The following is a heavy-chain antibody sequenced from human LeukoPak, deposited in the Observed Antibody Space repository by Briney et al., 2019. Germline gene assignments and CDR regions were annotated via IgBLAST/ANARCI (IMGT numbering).Heavy chain of an antibody. CDR1: GGSISSYY. D-gene: IGHD3-9*01. Sequence: SETLSLTCTVSGGSISSYYWSWIRQPPGKGLEWIGYISYSGSTNYNPSLKSRLTISLDTSKNQFSLKLSSVTAADTAVYYCASSDILTGSYGMDVWGQGTTVTVSS. CDR3: ASSDILTGSYGMDV. CDR2: ISYSGST. J-gene: IGHJ6*02. V-gene: IGHV4-59*08.